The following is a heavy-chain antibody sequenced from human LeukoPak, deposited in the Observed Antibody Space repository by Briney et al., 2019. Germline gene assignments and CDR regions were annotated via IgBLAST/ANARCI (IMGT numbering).Heavy chain of an antibody. CDR2: ISGSGGST. CDR3: AKDRSSGWYASLLYFDY. Sequence: GGSLRLSCAASGFTFSSFAMSWVRPAPGKGLEGVSAISGSGGSTYYADSVKGRFTISRDNSKNTLYVQMNSLRAEDTAVYYCAKDRSSGWYASLLYFDYWGQGTLVTVSS. D-gene: IGHD6-19*01. CDR1: GFTFSSFA. J-gene: IGHJ4*02. V-gene: IGHV3-23*01.